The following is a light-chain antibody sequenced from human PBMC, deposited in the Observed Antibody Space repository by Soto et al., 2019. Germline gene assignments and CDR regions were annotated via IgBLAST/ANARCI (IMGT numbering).Light chain of an antibody. Sequence: HSALTKPASVTGLPGQSITISCTRTSSDVGGYNYVSWYQQHPGKAPKLMIYDVSNRPSGVSNRFSGSKSGNTASLTISGLQAEDEADYYCSSYTSSSTLLYVFGTGTKVTVL. CDR1: SSDVGGYNY. CDR3: SSYTSSSTLLYV. J-gene: IGLJ1*01. V-gene: IGLV2-14*01. CDR2: DVS.